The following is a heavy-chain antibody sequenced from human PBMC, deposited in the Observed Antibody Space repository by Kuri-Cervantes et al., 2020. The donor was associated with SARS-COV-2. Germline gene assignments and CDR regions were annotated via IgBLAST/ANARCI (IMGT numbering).Heavy chain of an antibody. D-gene: IGHD2-2*01. CDR2: IDPDDSYT. CDR1: GYNFTPYR. CDR3: ATHQNIVVVPAAIPDAFDI. V-gene: IGHV5-10-1*01. Sequence: KVSCKSSGYNFTPYRISWVRQRPEKGLEWMGTIDPDDSYTKYSPSFRGHVTISADKSISTVFPQWSSLKASDTAMYYCATHQNIVVVPAAIPDAFDIWGQGTMVTVSS. J-gene: IGHJ3*02.